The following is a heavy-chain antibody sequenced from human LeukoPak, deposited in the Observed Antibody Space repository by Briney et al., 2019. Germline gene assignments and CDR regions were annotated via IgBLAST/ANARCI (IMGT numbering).Heavy chain of an antibody. CDR2: IGFDGNNK. Sequence: GGSLRLSCAASGFTFRSYGMHWVRQAPGKGLEWVAFIGFDGNNKDYADSVKGRFTISRDNSKRTLYLQMNSLRAEDTAVYYCARDGYSSGWYSPRTTNHFDYWGQGTLVTVSS. CDR3: ARDGYSSGWYSPRTTNHFDY. J-gene: IGHJ4*02. V-gene: IGHV3-30*02. CDR1: GFTFRSYG. D-gene: IGHD6-19*01.